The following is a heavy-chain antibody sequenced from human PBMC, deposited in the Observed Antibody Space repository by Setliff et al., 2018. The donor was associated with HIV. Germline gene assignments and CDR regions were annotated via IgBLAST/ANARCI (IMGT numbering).Heavy chain of an antibody. J-gene: IGHJ3*02. CDR2: ISGYSGNT. V-gene: IGHV1-18*01. CDR1: GYTFSTYD. CDR3: AREDDYGAGGNVFDI. Sequence: ASVKVSCKASGYTFSTYDINWVRQAPGQGLEWMGWISGYSGNTNYTQKLQGRVTMTTDTSTSTAYMELRSLRSDDTAVYYCAREDDYGAGGNVFDIWGQGTMVTV. D-gene: IGHD4-17*01.